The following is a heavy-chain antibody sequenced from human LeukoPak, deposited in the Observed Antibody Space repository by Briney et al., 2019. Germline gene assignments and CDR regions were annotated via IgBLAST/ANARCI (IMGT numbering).Heavy chain of an antibody. CDR1: GGSISNSY. V-gene: IGHV4-59*08. J-gene: IGHJ6*02. D-gene: IGHD6-13*01. CDR2: IYSSGST. CDR3: AGSYSSSWPDYYYYGMDV. Sequence: SETLSLTCTVSGGSISNSYWSWVRQPPGKGLEWIGHIYSSGSTTYSPSLKSRVTMSVDTSKNQFSLKLTSVTAADTAVYYCAGSYSSSWPDYYYYGMDVWGQGTTVTVSS.